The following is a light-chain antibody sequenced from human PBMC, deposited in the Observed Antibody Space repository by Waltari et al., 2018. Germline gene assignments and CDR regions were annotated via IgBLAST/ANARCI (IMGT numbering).Light chain of an antibody. CDR3: AAWDDSLNGVV. J-gene: IGLJ2*01. V-gene: IGLV1-44*01. CDR2: RNN. Sequence: QSVLTQPPSASGTPGQRVTISCSGSSSNIGSNPVNWYQQLPGTAPKLLNYRNNQRPSGVPDRFSGSKSGTSASLAISGLQSEDEADYYCAAWDDSLNGVVFGGGTKLTVL. CDR1: SSNIGSNP.